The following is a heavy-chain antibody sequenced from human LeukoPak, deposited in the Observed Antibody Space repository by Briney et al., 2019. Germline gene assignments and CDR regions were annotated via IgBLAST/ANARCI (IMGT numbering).Heavy chain of an antibody. CDR1: GGSIGSYY. Sequence: SETLSLTCTVSGGSIGSYYWSWIRQPPGKGLEWIGYIYYSGSTNYNPSLKSRVTISVDTSKNQFSLKLSSVTAADTAVYYCARDLRSSWPSYYFDYWGQGTLVTVSS. J-gene: IGHJ4*02. V-gene: IGHV4-59*12. CDR2: IYYSGST. CDR3: ARDLRSSWPSYYFDY. D-gene: IGHD6-13*01.